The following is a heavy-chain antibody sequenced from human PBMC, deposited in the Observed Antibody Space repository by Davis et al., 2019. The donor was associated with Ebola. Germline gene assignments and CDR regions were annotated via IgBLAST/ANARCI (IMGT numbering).Heavy chain of an antibody. CDR1: GYTFTSYY. CDR2: INPSGGST. Sequence: ASVKVSCKASGYTFTSYYMHWVRQAPGQGLEWMGIINPSGGSTSYAQKLQGRVTMTTDTSTSTAYMELSSLRSEDTAVYYCARVSGWYYFDYWGQGTLVTVSS. D-gene: IGHD6-19*01. V-gene: IGHV1-46*01. J-gene: IGHJ4*02. CDR3: ARVSGWYYFDY.